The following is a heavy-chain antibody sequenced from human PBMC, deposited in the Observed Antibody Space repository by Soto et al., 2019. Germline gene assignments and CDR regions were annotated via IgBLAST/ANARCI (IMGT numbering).Heavy chain of an antibody. CDR1: GFTFSTYS. J-gene: IGHJ6*02. CDR2: ISSSGSYI. D-gene: IGHD3-22*01. CDR3: ARYDSSGYYWPYYYYGMDL. V-gene: IGHV3-21*01. Sequence: TGGSLRLSCAASGFTFSTYSMNWVRQAPGKGLEWVSSISSSGSYIYYADSVKGRFTISRDNAKNSLYLQMNSLRAEDTAVYYCARYDSSGYYWPYYYYGMDLWGQGTTVTVSS.